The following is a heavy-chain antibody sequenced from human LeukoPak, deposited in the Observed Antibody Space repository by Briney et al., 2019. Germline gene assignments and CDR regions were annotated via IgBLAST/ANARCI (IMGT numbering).Heavy chain of an antibody. V-gene: IGHV1-69*05. J-gene: IGHJ6*03. CDR2: TIPIFGTA. Sequence: SSVKVSCKAPGGTFSSCAISWVRQAPGQGLEWMGGTIPIFGTANYAQKFQGRVTITTDESTSTAYMELSSLRSEDTAVYYCARGIAAAGAYYYYYYMDVWGKGTTVTVSS. CDR3: ARGIAAAGAYYYYYYMDV. D-gene: IGHD6-13*01. CDR1: GGTFSSCA.